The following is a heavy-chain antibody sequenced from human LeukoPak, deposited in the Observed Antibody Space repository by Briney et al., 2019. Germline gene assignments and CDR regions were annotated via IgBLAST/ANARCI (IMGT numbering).Heavy chain of an antibody. D-gene: IGHD2-2*01. Sequence: GGSLRLSCAASGFTFTSYWMTWVRQASGKGLEWVGRIRSKANSYATAYAASVKGRFTISRDDSKNTAYLQMNSLKTEDTAVYYCTSTHCSSTSCYETDAFDIWGQGTMVTVSS. V-gene: IGHV3-73*01. CDR3: TSTHCSSTSCYETDAFDI. J-gene: IGHJ3*02. CDR2: IRSKANSYAT. CDR1: GFTFTSYW.